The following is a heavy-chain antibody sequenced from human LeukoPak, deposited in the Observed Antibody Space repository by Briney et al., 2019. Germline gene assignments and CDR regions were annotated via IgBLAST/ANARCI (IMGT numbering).Heavy chain of an antibody. J-gene: IGHJ4*02. Sequence: GGSLRLSCEISGFILSNYWMSWVRQAPGKGLEWVAFIRYDGSNKYYADSVKGRFTISRDNSKNTLYLQMNSLRAEDTAVYYCAKRNSMEYYFDYWGQGTLVTVSS. D-gene: IGHD2/OR15-2a*01. CDR3: AKRNSMEYYFDY. CDR1: GFILSNYW. CDR2: IRYDGSNK. V-gene: IGHV3-30*02.